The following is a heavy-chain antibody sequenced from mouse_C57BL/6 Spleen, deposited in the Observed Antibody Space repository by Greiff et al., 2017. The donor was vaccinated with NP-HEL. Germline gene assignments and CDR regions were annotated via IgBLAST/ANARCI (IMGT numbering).Heavy chain of an antibody. J-gene: IGHJ2*01. CDR2: IYPRSGNT. V-gene: IGHV1-81*01. D-gene: IGHD1-1*01. CDR1: GYTFTSYG. CDR3: ARGIITTVVAKFDY. Sequence: QVQLQQSGAELARPGASVKLSCKASGYTFTSYGISWVKQRTGQGLEWIGEIYPRSGNTYYNEKFKGKATLTADKSSSTAYMELRSLTSEDSAVYFCARGIITTVVAKFDYWGQGTTLTVSS.